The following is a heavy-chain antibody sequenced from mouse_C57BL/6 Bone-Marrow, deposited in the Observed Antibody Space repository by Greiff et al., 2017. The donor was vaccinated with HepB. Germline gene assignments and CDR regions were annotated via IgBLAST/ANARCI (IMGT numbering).Heavy chain of an antibody. V-gene: IGHV5-9-1*02. D-gene: IGHD1-1*01. J-gene: IGHJ2*01. CDR1: GFTFSSYA. CDR2: ISSDGDYT. Sequence: EVQVVEPGEGLVKPGGSLKLSCAASGFTFSSYAMSWVRQTPAKRLEWVAYISSDGDYTYYADTVKGRFTITRDNATNTQYMQMSSLKSEDTAMYYCTSDYGNLDYWGQGTTLTVSS. CDR3: TSDYGNLDY.